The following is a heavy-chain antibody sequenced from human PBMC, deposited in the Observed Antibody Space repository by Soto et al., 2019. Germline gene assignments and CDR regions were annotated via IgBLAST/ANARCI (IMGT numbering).Heavy chain of an antibody. Sequence: QVRLVQSGAEIKKPGSSMKVSCKASGGTFSNSAISWVRQAPGQGLEWVGGIIPVCRTPDYAEKLQGRVTITADESTSPAYRELSSLRSEDTAVYYCARDKDRPELGGNYYYAVDVWGPGTTVTVSS. D-gene: IGHD3-3*02. J-gene: IGHJ6*02. CDR2: IIPVCRTP. V-gene: IGHV1-69*12. CDR3: ARDKDRPELGGNYYYAVDV. CDR1: GGTFSNSA.